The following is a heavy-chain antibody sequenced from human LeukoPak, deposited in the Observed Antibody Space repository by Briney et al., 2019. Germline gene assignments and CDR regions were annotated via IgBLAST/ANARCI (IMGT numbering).Heavy chain of an antibody. Sequence: SETLSLTCTVSGGSISSRSYYWSWIRQPPGKGLEWIGEINHSGSTNYNPSLKSRVTISVDTSKNQFSLKLSSVTAADTAVYYCARGSTRLGLRYFDWFSYWGQGTLVTVSS. V-gene: IGHV4-39*07. CDR3: ARGSTRLGLRYFDWFSY. D-gene: IGHD3-9*01. CDR2: INHSGST. J-gene: IGHJ4*02. CDR1: GGSISSRSYY.